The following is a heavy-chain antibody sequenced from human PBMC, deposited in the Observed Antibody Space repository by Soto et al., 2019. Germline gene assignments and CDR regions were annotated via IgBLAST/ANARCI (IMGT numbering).Heavy chain of an antibody. V-gene: IGHV1-18*01. CDR3: ARDRGRYELDY. Sequence: QVQLVQSGAEMKKPGASVKVSCKASGYTFTSYGVCWVRQAPGQGLEWMGWISAYNGHTNYAQKLQGRVTMTTDTTTSTAYMELRSMRADDTAVYYCARDRGRYELDYGGQGTLVSDCS. D-gene: IGHD3-16*01. CDR1: GYTFTSYG. J-gene: IGHJ4*02. CDR2: ISAYNGHT.